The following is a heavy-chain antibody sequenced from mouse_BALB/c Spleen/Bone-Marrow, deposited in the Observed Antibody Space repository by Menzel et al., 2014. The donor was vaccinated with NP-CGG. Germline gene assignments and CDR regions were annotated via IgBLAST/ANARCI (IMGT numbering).Heavy chain of an antibody. J-gene: IGHJ3*01. CDR1: GYTFXSYV. CDR3: TRSGRYDGFAY. D-gene: IGHD2-14*01. CDR2: INPYNDGT. V-gene: IGHV1-14*01. Sequence: EVKLVESGPELVKPGASVKMSCKASGYTFXSYVMHWVKQKPGQGLEWIGYINPYNDGTKYNEKFKGKATLTSDKSSSTAHMELSSLTSEDSAVYYCTRSGRYDGFAYWGQGTLVTVSA.